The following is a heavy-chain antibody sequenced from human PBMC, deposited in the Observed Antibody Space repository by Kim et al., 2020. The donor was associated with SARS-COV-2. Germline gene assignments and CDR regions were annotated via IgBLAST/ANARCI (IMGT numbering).Heavy chain of an antibody. J-gene: IGHJ1*01. Sequence: GSTYYNPSLKSRVTISVDTSKNQFSLKLGSVTAADTAVYYCASQNYGPGHWGQGTLVTVSS. CDR3: ASQNYGPGH. D-gene: IGHD4-17*01. V-gene: IGHV4-39*01. CDR2: GST.